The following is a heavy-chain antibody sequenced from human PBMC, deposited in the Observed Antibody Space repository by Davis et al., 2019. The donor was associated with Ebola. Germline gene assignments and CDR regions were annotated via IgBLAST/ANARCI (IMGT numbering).Heavy chain of an antibody. CDR1: GGSFSGYY. Sequence: SETLSLTCAVYGGSFSGYYWSWIRQPPGKGLEWIGEINHSGSTNYNPSLRTRVTISVDTSKNQFSLKLNSVTAADTAVYYCARFDVVVLPASSSAYYYYMDVWGRGTTVTVSS. CDR2: INHSGST. CDR3: ARFDVVVLPASSSAYYYYMDV. V-gene: IGHV4-34*01. J-gene: IGHJ6*03. D-gene: IGHD2-2*01.